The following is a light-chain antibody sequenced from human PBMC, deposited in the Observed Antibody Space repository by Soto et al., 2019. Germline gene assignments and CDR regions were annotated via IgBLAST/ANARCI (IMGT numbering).Light chain of an antibody. Sequence: QSALTQPASMSGSPGQSITISCTGTRSDIGTYNYLSWYQQHPGKAPRLVISDVSNRPSGVPNRFSGSKSGNTASLTITGLQSEDEADYFCMSYTTTSSFVFGSGTKVTVL. CDR1: RSDIGTYNY. J-gene: IGLJ1*01. CDR2: DVS. CDR3: MSYTTTSSFV. V-gene: IGLV2-14*03.